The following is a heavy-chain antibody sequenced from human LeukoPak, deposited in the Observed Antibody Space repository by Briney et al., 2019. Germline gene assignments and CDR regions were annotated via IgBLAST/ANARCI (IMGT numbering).Heavy chain of an antibody. V-gene: IGHV3-30-3*01. CDR1: GFTFTNYA. J-gene: IGHJ4*02. CDR3: ARDRGYCSGGSCPLDY. CDR2: ISYDGSIK. Sequence: GGSLRLSCAASGFTFTNYAIHWVRQAPGKGLEWVALISYDGSIKYYADPVKGRSPSSRDNSKNTLYLQMNSLRAEDTAVYDCARDRGYCSGGSCPLDYWGQGTLVTVSS. D-gene: IGHD2-15*01.